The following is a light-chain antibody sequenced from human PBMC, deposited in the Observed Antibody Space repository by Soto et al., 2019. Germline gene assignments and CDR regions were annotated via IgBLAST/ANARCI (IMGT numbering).Light chain of an antibody. CDR2: AAT. CDR1: QPIGTS. V-gene: IGKV1-39*01. CDR3: QQGYNTFWT. Sequence: DIQMTQSPSSLSAFVGDSVTVTCRASQPIGTSLHWYQQRAGTAPKVLISAATKLQSGVPSRFSGRGSGTDFTLTISNLQPEDSATYFCQQGYNTFWTFGRGTRWISN. J-gene: IGKJ1*01.